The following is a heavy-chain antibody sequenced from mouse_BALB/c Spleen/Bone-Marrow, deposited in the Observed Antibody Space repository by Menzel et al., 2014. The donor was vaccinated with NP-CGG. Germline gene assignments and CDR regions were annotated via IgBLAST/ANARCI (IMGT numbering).Heavy chain of an antibody. J-gene: IGHJ2*01. Sequence: VQLVESGAELVRPGSSVKISCKASGYAFSSYWMNWVKQRPGQGLEWIGQIYPGDGETNYNGKFEGNATLTADKSSSAAYMQLISLTSEDSAVYFCARKYGDYWGQGTTLTVSS. CDR3: ARKYGDY. V-gene: IGHV1-80*01. D-gene: IGHD2-10*02. CDR1: GYAFSSYW. CDR2: IYPGDGET.